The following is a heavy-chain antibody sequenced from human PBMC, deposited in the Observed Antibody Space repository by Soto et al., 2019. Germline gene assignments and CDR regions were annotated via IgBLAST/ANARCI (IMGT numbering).Heavy chain of an antibody. CDR2: INPNSGGT. V-gene: IGHV1-2*04. Sequence: VASVKVSCKASGYTFTGYYMHWVRQAPGQGLEWMGWINPNSGGTNYAQKFQGWVTMTRDTSISTAYMELSRLRSDDTAVYYCARDSYCSSTSCYQFYYGMDVWGQGTTVTVSS. CDR3: ARDSYCSSTSCYQFYYGMDV. J-gene: IGHJ6*02. CDR1: GYTFTGYY. D-gene: IGHD2-2*01.